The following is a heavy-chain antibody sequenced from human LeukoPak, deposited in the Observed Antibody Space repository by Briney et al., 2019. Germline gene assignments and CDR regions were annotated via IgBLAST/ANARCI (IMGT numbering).Heavy chain of an antibody. D-gene: IGHD2-21*02. CDR1: GGSISSYY. CDR2: IYYSGST. V-gene: IGHV4-59*01. CDR3: ALAYCGGDCYSMSGYFDY. J-gene: IGHJ4*02. Sequence: SETLSLTCTVSGGSISSYYWSWIRQPPGKGLEWIGYIYYSGSTNYNPSLKSRVTISVDTSKNQFSLKLSSVTAADTAVYYCALAYCGGDCYSMSGYFDYWGQGTQVTVSS.